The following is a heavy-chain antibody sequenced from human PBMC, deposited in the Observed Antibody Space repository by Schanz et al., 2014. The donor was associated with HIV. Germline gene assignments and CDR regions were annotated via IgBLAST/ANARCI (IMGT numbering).Heavy chain of an antibody. Sequence: QVQLVESGGGLVKPGGSLRLSCAASGFTFSDYYMSWIRQAPGKGLEWVAYDGRKTYYADSVKGRFTISRDNSKNTLYVQMNSLRAEDTAVYYCARVATWDYYGMDVWGQGTTVTVSS. J-gene: IGHJ6*02. V-gene: IGHV3-30*03. CDR2: DGRKT. CDR3: ARVATWDYYGMDV. CDR1: GFTFSDYY.